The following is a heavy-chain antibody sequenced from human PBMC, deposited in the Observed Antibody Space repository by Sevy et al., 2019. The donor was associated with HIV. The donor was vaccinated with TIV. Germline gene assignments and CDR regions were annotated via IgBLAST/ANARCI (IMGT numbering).Heavy chain of an antibody. CDR1: GFTFSSYA. J-gene: IGHJ6*02. CDR2: ISGSGGST. CDR3: AKAQSYDFWSGYDDYYYYGMDV. D-gene: IGHD3-3*01. V-gene: IGHV3-23*01. Sequence: GGSLRLSCAASGFTFSSYAMSWVRQAPGKGLEWVSAISGSGGSTYYADSVEGRFTISRDNSKNTLYLQMNSLRAEDTAVYYCAKAQSYDFWSGYDDYYYYGMDVWGQGTTVTVSS.